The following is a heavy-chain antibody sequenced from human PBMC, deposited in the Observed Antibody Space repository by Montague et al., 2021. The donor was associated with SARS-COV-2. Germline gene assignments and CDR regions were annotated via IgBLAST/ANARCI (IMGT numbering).Heavy chain of an antibody. Sequence: SETLSLTCTVSGGSISSSSYYWGWIRQPPGKGLEWIGSIYYSGSTYYNPSLKSRVTISVDTSKNQFSLKLSSVTAADTTVYYCAAKRGGSVRLSSWFDPWGQGTTVTVSS. D-gene: IGHD1-1*01. CDR3: AAKRGGSVRLSSWFDP. J-gene: IGHJ5*01. V-gene: IGHV4-39*01. CDR1: GGSISSSSYY. CDR2: IYYSGST.